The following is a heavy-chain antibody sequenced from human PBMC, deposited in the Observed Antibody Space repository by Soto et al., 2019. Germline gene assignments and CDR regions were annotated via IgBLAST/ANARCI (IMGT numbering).Heavy chain of an antibody. Sequence: EVQLLESGGGLVQPGGSLRLSCAASGFTFSSYAMIWIRQVPGKGLEWVSGVYGSGRGIHYADSVRGRFTISRDNSACAMYLQMNNLRVEDTAVYYCAKDAVAGDGVWLAHAWGRGTAVTVSS. D-gene: IGHD4-17*01. CDR1: GFTFSSYA. J-gene: IGHJ5*02. CDR2: VYGSGRGI. CDR3: AKDAVAGDGVWLAHA. V-gene: IGHV3-23*01.